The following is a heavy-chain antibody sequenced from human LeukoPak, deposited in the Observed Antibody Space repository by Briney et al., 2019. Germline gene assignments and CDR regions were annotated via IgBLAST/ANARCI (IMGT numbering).Heavy chain of an antibody. V-gene: IGHV3-23*01. D-gene: IGHD6-13*01. CDR2: ITGSGGST. J-gene: IGHJ4*02. Sequence: GGSLRLSCAASGFTFSSYAMSWVRQAPGKGLEWVSAITGSGGSTYYADSVKGRFTISRDNSKNRLYLQMNRLRAEDTAVYYCAKVPLIAAPKHFDYWGQGTLVTVSS. CDR3: AKVPLIAAPKHFDY. CDR1: GFTFSSYA.